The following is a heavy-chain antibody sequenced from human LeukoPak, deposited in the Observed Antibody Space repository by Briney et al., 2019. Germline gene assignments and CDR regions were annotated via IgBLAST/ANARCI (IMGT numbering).Heavy chain of an antibody. D-gene: IGHD5-18*01. CDR2: IYYSGST. CDR3: ARALRYSYGWNFDY. V-gene: IGHV4-59*08. CDR1: GGSISSYY. Sequence: SETLSLTCTVSGGSISSYYWSWIRQPPGKGLEWIGYIYYSGSTNYNPSLKSRVTISVDTSKNQFSLKLSPVTAADTAVYYCARALRYSYGWNFDYWGQGTLVTVSS. J-gene: IGHJ4*02.